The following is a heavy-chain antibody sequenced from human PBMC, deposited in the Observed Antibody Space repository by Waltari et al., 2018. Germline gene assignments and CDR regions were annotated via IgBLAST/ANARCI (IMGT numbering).Heavy chain of an antibody. Sequence: QVQLVQSGAEVKKPGSSVKVSCKASGGTFSSYAISWVRQAPGQGLEWMGGIIPIFGTANYAQKFQGRVTMTADKSTSTAYMELSSLRSEDTAVYYGARDQGIVGATGGWFDPWGQGTLVTVSS. CDR3: ARDQGIVGATGGWFDP. CDR2: IIPIFGTA. CDR1: GGTFSSYA. D-gene: IGHD1-26*01. J-gene: IGHJ5*02. V-gene: IGHV1-69*14.